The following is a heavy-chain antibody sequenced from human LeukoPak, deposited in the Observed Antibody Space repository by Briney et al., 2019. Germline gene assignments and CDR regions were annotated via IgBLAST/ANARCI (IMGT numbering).Heavy chain of an antibody. CDR3: AREASYSSGWLYYYGMDV. CDR2: IYYSGST. D-gene: IGHD6-19*01. V-gene: IGHV4-39*07. J-gene: IGHJ6*02. Sequence: SETLSLTCTVSGGPISSSSYYWGWIRQPPGKGLEWIGSIYYSGSTYYNPSLKSRVTISVDTSKNQFSLKPNFVTAADTAVYYCAREASYSSGWLYYYGMDVWGQGTTVTVSS. CDR1: GGPISSSSYY.